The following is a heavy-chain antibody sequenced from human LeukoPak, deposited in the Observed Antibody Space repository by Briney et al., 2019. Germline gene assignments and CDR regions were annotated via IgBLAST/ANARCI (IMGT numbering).Heavy chain of an antibody. V-gene: IGHV3-23*01. J-gene: IGHJ4*02. CDR3: AKKVVGYRSNGYCYYDF. CDR2: ISGGGGAT. D-gene: IGHD2-8*01. Sequence: GGSLRLSCVASGFTFNTCAMSWVRQAPGKGLEWVSGISGGGGATYYADSVKGRFTVSRDNSKNTMYLQMNSLRAEDTAVYYCAKKVVGYRSNGYCYYDFWGQGTLVTVSS. CDR1: GFTFNTCA.